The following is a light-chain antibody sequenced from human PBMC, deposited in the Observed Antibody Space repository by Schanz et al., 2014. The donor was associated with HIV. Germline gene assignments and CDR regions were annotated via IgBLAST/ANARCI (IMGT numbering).Light chain of an antibody. J-gene: IGKJ1*01. CDR3: MQGTHWPPT. Sequence: DIVMTQSPLSLPVTPGEPASISCRSSQSLLHSNGYNYLDWYLQKPGQSPQLLIYLGSNRASGVPDRFSGSGSGTDFTLNISRVEAEDVGVYYCMQGTHWPPTFGQGTKVEIK. CDR1: QSLLHSNGYNY. CDR2: LGS. V-gene: IGKV2-28*01.